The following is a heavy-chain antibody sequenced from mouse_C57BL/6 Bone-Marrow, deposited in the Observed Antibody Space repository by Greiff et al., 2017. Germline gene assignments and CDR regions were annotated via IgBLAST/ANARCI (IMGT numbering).Heavy chain of an antibody. CDR1: GYAFSSSW. J-gene: IGHJ4*01. CDR2: IYPGDGDT. D-gene: IGHD2-4*01. Sequence: QVQLKESGPELVKPGASVKISCKASGYAFSSSWMNWVKQRPGKGLEWIGRIYPGDGDTNYNGKFKGKATLTADKSSSTAYMQLSSLTSEDSAVYFCAIYYDYDGYYAMDYWGQGTSGTVSS. V-gene: IGHV1-82*01. CDR3: AIYYDYDGYYAMDY.